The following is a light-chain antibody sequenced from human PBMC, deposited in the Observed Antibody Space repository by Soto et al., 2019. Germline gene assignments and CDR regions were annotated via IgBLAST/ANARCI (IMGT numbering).Light chain of an antibody. CDR3: MQATQFPRT. J-gene: IGKJ1*01. Sequence: ITQSELSLPVTVGQPASISCSSSQSLVYSDGNADLNWFQQRPGQSPGPLIYKISKRFSGVPDRFSGSGAGTDFTLKISRVEAEDVGVYYCMQATQFPRTFGQGTKVDI. CDR1: QSLVYSDGNAD. V-gene: IGKV2-24*01. CDR2: KIS.